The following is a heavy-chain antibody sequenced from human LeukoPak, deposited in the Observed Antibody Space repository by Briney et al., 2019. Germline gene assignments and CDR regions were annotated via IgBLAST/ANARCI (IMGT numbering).Heavy chain of an antibody. Sequence: PGRSLRLSCAASGFTFSSCGMHWVRQAPGKGLEWVAVIWYDGSNKYYADSVKGRFTISRDNSKNTLYLQMNSLRAEDTAVYYCARAPYYYDSSSYYHFDYWGQGTLVTVSS. CDR3: ARAPYYYDSSSYYHFDY. CDR1: GFTFSSCG. D-gene: IGHD3-22*01. V-gene: IGHV3-33*01. J-gene: IGHJ4*02. CDR2: IWYDGSNK.